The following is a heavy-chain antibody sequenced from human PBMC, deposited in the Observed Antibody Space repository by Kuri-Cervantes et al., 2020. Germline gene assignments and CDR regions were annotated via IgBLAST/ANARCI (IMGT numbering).Heavy chain of an antibody. CDR3: TKGTIYGVATDFYRYYYMDV. V-gene: IGHV1-69*13. D-gene: IGHD3-3*01. J-gene: IGHJ6*03. CDR2: IIPIFGTA. Sequence: SVKVSCKASGYTFTSYYMHWVRQAPGQGLEWMGGIIPIFGTANYAQKFQGRLTITADESTKTAYMELSRLRSDDTAVYYCTKGTIYGVATDFYRYYYMDVWGKGTTVTVSS. CDR1: GYTFTSYY.